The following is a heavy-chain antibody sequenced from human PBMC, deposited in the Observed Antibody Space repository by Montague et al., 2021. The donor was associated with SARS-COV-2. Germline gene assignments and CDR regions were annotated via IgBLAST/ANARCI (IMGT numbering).Heavy chain of an antibody. CDR1: GGSISSSSYY. CDR2: IYYSGST. J-gene: IGHJ6*02. Sequence: SETLSLTCTVSGGSISSSSYYWGWIRQPPGKGLEWIGSIYYSGSTYYXXXLKSRVTISVDTSKNQFSLKLSSVTVADTAVYYCARVGRQQLVRLSGMDVWGQGTTVTVSS. D-gene: IGHD6-13*01. CDR3: ARVGRQQLVRLSGMDV. V-gene: IGHV4-39*07.